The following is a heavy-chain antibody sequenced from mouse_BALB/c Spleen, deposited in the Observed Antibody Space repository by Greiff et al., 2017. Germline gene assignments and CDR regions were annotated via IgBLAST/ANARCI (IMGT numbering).Heavy chain of an antibody. J-gene: IGHJ3*01. V-gene: IGHV3-2*02. CDR3: ARRAYDGYYAWFAY. CDR1: GYSITSDYA. CDR2: ISYSGST. Sequence: EVKLVESGPGLVKPSQSLSLTCTVTGYSITSDYAWNGIRQFPGNKLEWRGYISYSGSTGYNPSFKSRISITRDTSKNPFFLQLNFVSTEDTATYYCARRAYDGYYAWFAYWGQGTLVTVSA. D-gene: IGHD2-3*01.